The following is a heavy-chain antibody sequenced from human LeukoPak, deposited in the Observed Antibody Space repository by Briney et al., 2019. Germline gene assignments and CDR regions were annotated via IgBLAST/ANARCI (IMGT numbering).Heavy chain of an antibody. CDR1: GYTFTSYD. V-gene: IGHV1-8*01. CDR2: MNPNSGNT. CDR3: ARDDYCSSTSCYRTNDAFDI. J-gene: IGHJ3*02. Sequence: GASVTVSCTASGYTFTSYDINWVRQATGQGLEWVGWMNPNSGNTGYAQKFQGRVTMTRNTSISTAYMELSSLRSEDTAVYYCARDDYCSSTSCYRTNDAFDIWGQGTMVTVSS. D-gene: IGHD2-2*02.